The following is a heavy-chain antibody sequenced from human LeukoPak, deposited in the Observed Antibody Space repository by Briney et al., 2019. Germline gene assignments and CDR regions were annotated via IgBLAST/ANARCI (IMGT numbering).Heavy chain of an antibody. V-gene: IGHV4-59*08. CDR1: GGSISSYY. CDR3: ARQDPRYCDTSGYPGYFDY. D-gene: IGHD3-22*01. J-gene: IGHJ4*02. Sequence: PSETLSLTCTVSGGSISSYYWSWIRQPPGKGLEWIGYIYYSGGTNYNPSLKRRVTISVDTSKNQFSLKLNSVAAADTAVYYCARQDPRYCDTSGYPGYFDYWGQGTLVTVSS. CDR2: IYYSGGT.